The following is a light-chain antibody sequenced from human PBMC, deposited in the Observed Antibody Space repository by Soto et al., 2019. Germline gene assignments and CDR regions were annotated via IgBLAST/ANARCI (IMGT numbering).Light chain of an antibody. CDR1: QTISSW. Sequence: DIQRTQSPSTLSGSVGDIVTITCRAIQTISSWLAWYQQKPGKAPKILIYKASTLKSGVPSRFSGSGSGTEFPLTISSLQPDDFATYYFKHYNSXSEAFGQGTKV. CDR3: KHYNSXSEA. J-gene: IGKJ1*01. CDR2: KAS. V-gene: IGKV1-5*03.